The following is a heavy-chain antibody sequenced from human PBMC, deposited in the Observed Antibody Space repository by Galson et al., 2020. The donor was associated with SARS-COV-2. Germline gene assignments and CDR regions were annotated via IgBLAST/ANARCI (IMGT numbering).Heavy chain of an antibody. CDR3: ARLSGYYDSSGYYNAAVDY. D-gene: IGHD3-22*01. Sequence: SETLSLTCTVSGGSISSSSYYWGWIRQPPGKGLEWIGSIYNSGSTYYNPSLKSRVTISVDTSKNQFSLKLSSVTAADTAVYYCARLSGYYDSSGYYNAAVDYWGQGTLVTVSS. J-gene: IGHJ4*02. CDR1: GGSISSSSYY. V-gene: IGHV4-39*01. CDR2: IYNSGST.